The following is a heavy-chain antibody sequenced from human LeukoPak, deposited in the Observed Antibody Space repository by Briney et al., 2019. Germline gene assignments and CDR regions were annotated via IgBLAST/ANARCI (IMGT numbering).Heavy chain of an antibody. CDR3: ARTYYYDSSGYYYGY. CDR2: INPNSGGS. V-gene: IGHV1-2*02. J-gene: IGHJ4*02. Sequence: ASVKVSCKASGYTFTDYYMHWVRQAPGQGLEWMGWINPNSGGSKYAQKFQGRVTMTRDTSISTAYMELSRLRSDDTAVYYCARTYYYDSSGYYYGYWGQGTLVTVSS. CDR1: GYTFTDYY. D-gene: IGHD3-22*01.